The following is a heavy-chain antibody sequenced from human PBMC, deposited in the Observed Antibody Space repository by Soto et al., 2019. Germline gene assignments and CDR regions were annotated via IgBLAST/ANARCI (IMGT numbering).Heavy chain of an antibody. Sequence: QVQLVESGGGVVQPGRSLRLSFAASGFTFSSNGMHWVRQAPGKGLEWVAVMSNDGSHTSYADSAKGRFTISRDNSKNTLYLQMNSLRAEDSGIYYCTKGCSSSSNCYIIDYWGQGALVTVSS. CDR3: TKGCSSSSNCYIIDY. J-gene: IGHJ4*02. D-gene: IGHD2-15*01. CDR1: GFTFSSNG. V-gene: IGHV3-30*18. CDR2: MSNDGSHT.